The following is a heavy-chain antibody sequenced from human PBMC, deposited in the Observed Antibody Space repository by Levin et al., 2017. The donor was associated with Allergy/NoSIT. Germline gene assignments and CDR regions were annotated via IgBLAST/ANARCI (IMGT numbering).Heavy chain of an antibody. Sequence: SQTLSLTCTVSGGSIRSSYWSWIRQPPGKGLEWIGYIYYSGSTNYNPSLKSRVTISVDTSKNQFSLKLSSVTAADTAVYYCARHRSGGFGEPLFDPWGQGTLVTVSS. CDR1: GGSIRSSY. CDR2: IYYSGST. J-gene: IGHJ5*02. CDR3: ARHRSGGFGEPLFDP. D-gene: IGHD3-10*01. V-gene: IGHV4-59*08.